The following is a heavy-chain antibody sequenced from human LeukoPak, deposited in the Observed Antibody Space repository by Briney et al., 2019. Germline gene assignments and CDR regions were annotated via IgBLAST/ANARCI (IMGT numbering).Heavy chain of an antibody. J-gene: IGHJ4*02. CDR1: GGSISSSSYY. V-gene: IGHV4-39*07. Sequence: ASETLSLTCTVSGGSISSSSYYRGWIRQPPGKGLEWIGSIYYSGSTYYNPSLKSRVTISVDTSKNQFSLKLSSVTAADTAVYYCARGGSYYDYWGQGTLVTVSS. CDR2: IYYSGST. D-gene: IGHD1-26*01. CDR3: ARGGSYYDY.